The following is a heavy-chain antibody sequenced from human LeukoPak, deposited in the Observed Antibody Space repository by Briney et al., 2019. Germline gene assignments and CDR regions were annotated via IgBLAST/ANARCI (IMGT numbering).Heavy chain of an antibody. Sequence: SETLSLTCTVSGGSLNHYYWSWIRQPPGKSLEWIGYIHYTGSTTYNPSLKSRVTISLDASENHFSLDLRSVTAADTAVYYCSRGRLERGTTVWSSPLPKTYYYYHGMDVWGQGTTVIVSS. CDR1: GGSLNHYY. D-gene: IGHD2-2*01. CDR3: SRGRLERGTTVWSSPLPKTYYYYHGMDV. CDR2: IHYTGST. V-gene: IGHV4-59*12. J-gene: IGHJ6*02.